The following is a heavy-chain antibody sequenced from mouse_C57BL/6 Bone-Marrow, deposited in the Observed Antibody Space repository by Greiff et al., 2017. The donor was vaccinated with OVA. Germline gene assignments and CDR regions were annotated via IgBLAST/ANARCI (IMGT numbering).Heavy chain of an antibody. J-gene: IGHJ1*03. V-gene: IGHV1-15*01. Sequence: QVQLQQSGAELVRPGASVTLSCKASGYTFTDYEMHWVKQTPVHGLEWIGAIDPETGGTAYIQKFKGKAILTADKSSSTAYMELRSLTSEDSAVCYCTRDRFFNTTVVATYWYFDVWGTGTTVTVSS. D-gene: IGHD1-1*01. CDR3: TRDRFFNTTVVATYWYFDV. CDR2: IDPETGGT. CDR1: GYTFTDYE.